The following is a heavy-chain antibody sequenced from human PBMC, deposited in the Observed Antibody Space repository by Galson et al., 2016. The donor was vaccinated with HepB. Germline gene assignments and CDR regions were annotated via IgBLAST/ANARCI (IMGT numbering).Heavy chain of an antibody. Sequence: SLRLSGAASGFTFDDHAMHWVRQAPGKGPEWVSGISWSSGDIDYADSVKGRFTISRDNANNSLYLQMNSLRPEDTSFYFCVKGRGWALPHLQDWGQGTLVNVSS. V-gene: IGHV3-9*01. D-gene: IGHD3-10*01. CDR3: VKGRGWALPHLQD. CDR1: GFTFDDHA. J-gene: IGHJ1*01. CDR2: ISWSSGDI.